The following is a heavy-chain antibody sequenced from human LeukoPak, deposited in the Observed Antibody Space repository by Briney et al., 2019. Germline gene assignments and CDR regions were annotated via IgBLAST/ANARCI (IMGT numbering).Heavy chain of an antibody. V-gene: IGHV1-2*02. J-gene: IGHJ4*02. CDR1: GYTFTDYY. CDR2: INPDSGGT. CDR3: ARDHNWGPDY. D-gene: IGHD7-27*01. Sequence: ASVKVSCKASGYTFTDYYMHWVRQAPGQGLEWMGWINPDSGGTKYAQKFQGRVTMTRDMSISTAYMELSRLTSDDTAVYYCARDHNWGPDYWGQGTLVSVSS.